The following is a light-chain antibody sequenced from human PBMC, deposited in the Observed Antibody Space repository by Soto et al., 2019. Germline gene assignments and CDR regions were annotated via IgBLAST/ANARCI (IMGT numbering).Light chain of an antibody. CDR2: GAS. V-gene: IGKV3-15*01. Sequence: EVVMTQSPATLSLSPGERATLSCRASQSVSSSLAWYQQKPGQAPRLLIYGASTRAAGIPDRFSGSGSETEFTLTIRSLQAEDFEIYYCQQYKNWWTFGQGTKVEIK. CDR1: QSVSSS. J-gene: IGKJ1*01. CDR3: QQYKNWWT.